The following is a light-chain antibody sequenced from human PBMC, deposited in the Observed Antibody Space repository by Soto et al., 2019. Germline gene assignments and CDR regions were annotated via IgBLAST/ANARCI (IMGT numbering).Light chain of an antibody. J-gene: IGLJ2*01. Sequence: QSALTQPVAVSGSPGQSITISCTGTSSDVGGYNYVSWYQQHPGKAPKLMIYDVSNRPSGVSNRFSGSKSGNTASLTISGLQAEDEADYYCSSYTSSSTPQVVFGGGTKLTVL. CDR2: DVS. V-gene: IGLV2-14*01. CDR3: SSYTSSSTPQVV. CDR1: SSDVGGYNY.